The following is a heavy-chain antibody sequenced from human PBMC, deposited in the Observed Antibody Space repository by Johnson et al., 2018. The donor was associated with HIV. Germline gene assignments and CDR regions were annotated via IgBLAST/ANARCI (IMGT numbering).Heavy chain of an antibody. J-gene: IGHJ3*02. D-gene: IGHD4-23*01. CDR2: ISGSGGST. CDR3: AKDPVVTRAFDI. Sequence: VQLVESGGGLVQPGWSLRLSCAASGFTFDNYGMDWVRQAPGKGLEWVSGISGSGGSTYYADSVKGRFTISRDNSKNTLYLQMNSLRAEDTAVYYCAKDPVVTRAFDIWGQGTMVTVSS. CDR1: GFTFDNYG. V-gene: IGHV3-23*04.